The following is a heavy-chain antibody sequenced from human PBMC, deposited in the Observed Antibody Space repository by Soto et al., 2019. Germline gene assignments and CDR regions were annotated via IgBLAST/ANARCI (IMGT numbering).Heavy chain of an antibody. CDR1: GGSICSSNW. D-gene: IGHD3-3*01. V-gene: IGHV4-4*02. CDR3: ARAFLPIFGVATGLDT. Sequence: PSGTLSLTCAFSGGSICSSNWSSSVRKPPGKGLEWIGEIYHSGSTNYNPSLKSRVTISVDKSKNQFSLKLSSVTAADTAVYYCARAFLPIFGVATGLDTWGQGTLVTVSS. J-gene: IGHJ5*02. CDR2: IYHSGST.